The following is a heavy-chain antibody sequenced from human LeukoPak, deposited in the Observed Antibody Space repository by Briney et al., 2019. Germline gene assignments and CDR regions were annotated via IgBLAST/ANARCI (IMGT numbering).Heavy chain of an antibody. D-gene: IGHD3-10*01. CDR2: ISGSGGST. J-gene: IGHJ4*02. Sequence: PGGSLRLSCAASGFTFSSYAMSWVRQAPGKGLEWVSAISGSGGSTYYADSVKGRFTISRDNSKNTLYLQMNSLRAEDTAVYYCAKIGDYYGSGSHQNDGDYWGQGTLVTVSS. CDR3: AKIGDYYGSGSHQNDGDY. V-gene: IGHV3-23*01. CDR1: GFTFSSYA.